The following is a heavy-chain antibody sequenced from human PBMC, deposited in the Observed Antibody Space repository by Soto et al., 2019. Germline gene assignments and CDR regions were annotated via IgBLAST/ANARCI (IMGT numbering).Heavy chain of an antibody. V-gene: IGHV4-31*03. CDR3: ARSDTAMVSSYWYFDL. D-gene: IGHD5-18*01. CDR1: GGSISSGNYY. Sequence: QVQLQESGPGLVKPSQTLSLTCTVSGGSISSGNYYWSWIRQHPGKGLEWIGYIYYSGNTNYNPYLKSRVTISVDTSKNQFSLKLSSVTAADTAVYYCARSDTAMVSSYWYFDLWGRGTLVTVSS. CDR2: IYYSGNT. J-gene: IGHJ2*01.